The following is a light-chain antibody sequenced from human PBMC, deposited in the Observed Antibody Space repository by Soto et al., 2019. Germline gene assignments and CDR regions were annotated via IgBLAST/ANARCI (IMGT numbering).Light chain of an antibody. Sequence: QSVLTPPASLSGSPGQSITISCTGTISDVGGYNYVSWYQQHPGKAPKLMIYEVSNRPSGVSNRFSGSKSGNTASLTISGLQAEDEADYYCSSYTSSSTYVFGTGTKVTVL. CDR1: ISDVGGYNY. J-gene: IGLJ1*01. CDR3: SSYTSSSTYV. V-gene: IGLV2-14*01. CDR2: EVS.